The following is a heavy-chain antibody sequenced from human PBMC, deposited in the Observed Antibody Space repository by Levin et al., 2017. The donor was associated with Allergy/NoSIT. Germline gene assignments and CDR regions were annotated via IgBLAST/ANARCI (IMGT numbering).Heavy chain of an antibody. V-gene: IGHV4-34*01. CDR3: ARVEQQLASIARAGCAFDS. Sequence: NASETLSLTCAVYGGSFSGYYWSWIRQPPGKGLEWIGEINHSGSTNYNPSLKSRVTISVDTSKNQFSLKLSSVTAADTAVYYCARVEQQLASIARAGCAFDSWGQGTMVTVSS. D-gene: IGHD6-13*01. J-gene: IGHJ3*02. CDR2: INHSGST. CDR1: GGSFSGYY.